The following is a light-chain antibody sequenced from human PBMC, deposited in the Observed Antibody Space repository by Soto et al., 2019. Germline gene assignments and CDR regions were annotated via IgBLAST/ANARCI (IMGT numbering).Light chain of an antibody. CDR3: CSYAGSYARV. J-gene: IGLJ2*01. Sequence: QSVLTQPRSVSGSPGQSVTISCTGTSSDVGGYNYVSWYQQHPGKAPKLMIYDVSKRPSGVPDRFSGSKSGNTASLTISGLQAEDEADYYCCSYAGSYARVFGGGTNSPS. V-gene: IGLV2-11*01. CDR2: DVS. CDR1: SSDVGGYNY.